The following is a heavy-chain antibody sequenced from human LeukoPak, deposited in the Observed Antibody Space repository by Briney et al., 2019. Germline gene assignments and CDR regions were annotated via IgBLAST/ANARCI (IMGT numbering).Heavy chain of an antibody. Sequence: GASLKISYKGSGSSFTSNWIGWVRQMPGKGLEWMGIIFPGDSDTRYNPSFQGQVTISADKSISTAYLQWSSLKASDTAMYYCASLRDGYNLYWGQGTLVTVSS. V-gene: IGHV5-51*01. CDR3: ASLRDGYNLY. J-gene: IGHJ4*02. D-gene: IGHD5-24*01. CDR2: IFPGDSDT. CDR1: GSSFTSNW.